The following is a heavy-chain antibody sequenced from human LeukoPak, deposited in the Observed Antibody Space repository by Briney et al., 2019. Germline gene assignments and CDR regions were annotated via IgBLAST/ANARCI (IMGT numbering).Heavy chain of an antibody. D-gene: IGHD1-26*01. J-gene: IGHJ4*02. CDR3: ARGGYSGTYYFDY. V-gene: IGHV3-33*01. CDR2: VWYDGSNI. Sequence: PGGSLRLSCAASGFTFSTYGMHWVRQAPGKGLEWVAVVWYDGSNIHYVDSVKGRFTISRDNSKSTLYLQMNSLTAEDTAVYCCARGGYSGTYYFDYWGQGTLVTVSS. CDR1: GFTFSTYG.